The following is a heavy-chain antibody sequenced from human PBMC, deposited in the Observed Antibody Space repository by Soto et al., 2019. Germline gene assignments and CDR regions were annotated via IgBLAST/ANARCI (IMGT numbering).Heavy chain of an antibody. D-gene: IGHD2-15*01. Sequence: QMPLVQSGPEVKKPGTSVKVSCKASGFTFTSSAMQWVRQARGQRLEWIGWIVVGSGNTNYAQKFQERVTITRDMSTSTAYMELSSLRSEDTAVYYCAASRYCSGGSCYSLSFDIWGQGTMVTVSS. CDR2: IVVGSGNT. CDR3: AASRYCSGGSCYSLSFDI. J-gene: IGHJ3*02. V-gene: IGHV1-58*02. CDR1: GFTFTSSA.